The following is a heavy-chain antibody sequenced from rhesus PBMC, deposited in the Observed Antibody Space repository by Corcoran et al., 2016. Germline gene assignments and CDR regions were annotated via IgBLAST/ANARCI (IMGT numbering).Heavy chain of an antibody. D-gene: IGHD6-43*01. V-gene: IGHV2-95*01. CDR2: IYWNDSK. J-gene: IGHJ5-1*01. Sequence: QVTLKESGPALVKPTQTLTLTCTFSGFSISTSGTGVGWIRQPPGKALEWLSSIYWNDSKYYRTSLKSRLTISKDTSKNQVVLTMTNMDPVDTATYYCARVRKMAAANRFDVWGPGVLVTVSS. CDR3: ARVRKMAAANRFDV. CDR1: GFSISTSGTG.